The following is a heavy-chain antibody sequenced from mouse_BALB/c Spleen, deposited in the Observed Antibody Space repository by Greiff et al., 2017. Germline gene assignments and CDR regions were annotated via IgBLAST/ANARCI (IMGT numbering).Heavy chain of an antibody. CDR3: ARGDGNYILYAMDY. CDR2: IYPGDGDT. CDR1: GYTFTSYW. J-gene: IGHJ4*01. V-gene: IGHV1-87*01. D-gene: IGHD2-1*01. Sequence: VQLQQSGAELARPGASVKLSCKASGYTFTSYWMQWVKQRPGQGLEWIGAIYPGDGDTRYTQKFKGKATLTADKSSSTAYMQLSSLASEDSAVYYCARGDGNYILYAMDYWGQGTSVTVSS.